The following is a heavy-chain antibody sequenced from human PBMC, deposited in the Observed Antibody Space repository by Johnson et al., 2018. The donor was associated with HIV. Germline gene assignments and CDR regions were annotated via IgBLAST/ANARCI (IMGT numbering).Heavy chain of an antibody. CDR1: GFTFDDYG. CDR3: AKDLTWMHLWPHAFDI. D-gene: IGHD5-18*01. J-gene: IGHJ3*02. CDR2: IRYDGSNK. Sequence: QVQLVESGGGVVRPGGSLRLSCAASGFTFDDYGMHWVRQAPGKGLEWVALIRYDGSNKYYVDSAKGRFTISRDNSKNTLYLQMNSLRAEDTAVYFCAKDLTWMHLWPHAFDIWGQGTMVTVSS. V-gene: IGHV3-30*02.